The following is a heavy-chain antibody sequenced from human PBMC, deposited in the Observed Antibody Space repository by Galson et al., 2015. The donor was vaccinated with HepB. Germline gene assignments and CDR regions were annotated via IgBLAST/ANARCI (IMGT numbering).Heavy chain of an antibody. CDR1: GFTFSSYG. CDR3: AKAKGDSTVTFDY. J-gene: IGHJ4*02. Sequence: SLRLSCAASGFTFSSYGMHWVRQAPGKGLEWVAVISYDGSNKYYADSVKGRFTISRDNSKNTLYLQMNSLRAEDTAVYYCAKAKGDSTVTFDYWGQGTLVTVSS. D-gene: IGHD4-17*01. CDR2: ISYDGSNK. V-gene: IGHV3-30*18.